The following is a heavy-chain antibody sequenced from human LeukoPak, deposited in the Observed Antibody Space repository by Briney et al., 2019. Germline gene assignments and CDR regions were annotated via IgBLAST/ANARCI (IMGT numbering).Heavy chain of an antibody. CDR2: ISYDGSNK. Sequence: PGGFLRLSCAASGFTFSSYAMHWVRQAPGKGLEWVAVISYDGSNKYYADSVKGRFTISRDNSKNTPYLQMNSLRAEDTAVYYCARDSDGYGPDYWGQGTLVTVSS. CDR1: GFTFSSYA. J-gene: IGHJ4*02. CDR3: ARDSDGYGPDY. V-gene: IGHV3-30-3*01. D-gene: IGHD2-21*02.